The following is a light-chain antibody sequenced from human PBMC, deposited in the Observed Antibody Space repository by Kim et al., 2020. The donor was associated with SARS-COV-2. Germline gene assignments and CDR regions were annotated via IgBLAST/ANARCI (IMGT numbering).Light chain of an antibody. CDR2: DVS. V-gene: IGLV2-14*04. CDR3: SSYTSSPV. Sequence: SPGQSITISCTGTSSDVGGYNYVSWYQQHPGKAPKLMIYDVSKRPSGVSNRFSGSKSGNTASLTISGLQADVEADYYCSSYTSSPVFGGGTQLTVL. J-gene: IGLJ2*01. CDR1: SSDVGGYNY.